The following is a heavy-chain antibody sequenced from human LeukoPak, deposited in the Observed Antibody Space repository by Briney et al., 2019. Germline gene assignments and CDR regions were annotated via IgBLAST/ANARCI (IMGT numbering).Heavy chain of an antibody. Sequence: GGSLRLSCAASGFTFSSYAMSWVRQAPGKGLEWVSAISGSGGSTYYADSVKGRFTISRDNSKNTLYLQMNSLRAEDTAVYYCAKDYGDYPYYYGMDVWGQGTTVTVSS. CDR3: AKDYGDYPYYYGMDV. CDR2: ISGSGGST. D-gene: IGHD4-17*01. J-gene: IGHJ6*02. V-gene: IGHV3-23*01. CDR1: GFTFSSYA.